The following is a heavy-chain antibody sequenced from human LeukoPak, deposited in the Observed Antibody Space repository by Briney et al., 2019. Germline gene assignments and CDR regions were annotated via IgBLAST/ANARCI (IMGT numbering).Heavy chain of an antibody. Sequence: GASVKVSCKACGYTFIDYYIHWVRQAPGQGLEWMGWINPNSGGTNYGQKFQGRVTMTRDTSISTAYMELSRLISDETAVYYCARIRYYYGSGSYSLGYWGQGTLVTVSS. CDR3: ARIRYYYGSGSYSLGY. CDR1: GYTFIDYY. CDR2: INPNSGGT. V-gene: IGHV1-2*02. D-gene: IGHD3-10*01. J-gene: IGHJ4*02.